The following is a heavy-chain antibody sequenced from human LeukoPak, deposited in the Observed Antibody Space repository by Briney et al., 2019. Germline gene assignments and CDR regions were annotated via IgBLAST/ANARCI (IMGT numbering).Heavy chain of an antibody. D-gene: IGHD3-9*01. CDR3: ARNNVLRYFDWLPNWFDP. CDR2: ISSSGST. V-gene: IGHV4-61*02. Sequence: SPSQTLSLTCTVSGDSISSGDYYWSWLRQPAGKGLEWIGRISSSGSTNYNPSLKSRVTISVDTSKNQFSLKLSSVTAADTAVYYCARNNVLRYFDWLPNWFDPWGQGTLVTVSS. J-gene: IGHJ5*02. CDR1: GDSISSGDYY.